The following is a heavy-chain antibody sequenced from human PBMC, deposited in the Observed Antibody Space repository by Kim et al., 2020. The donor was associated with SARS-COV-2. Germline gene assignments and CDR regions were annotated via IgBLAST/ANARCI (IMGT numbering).Heavy chain of an antibody. J-gene: IGHJ4*02. CDR3: ARGGEVDALMVLFY. D-gene: IGHD5-18*01. Sequence: SETLSLTCTVSGGSLSSSSYYWGWIRQPPGKGLQWIGTISYSGSTYYNPSLQSRVTMSVDTSKNQFSLKLSSVTAADTALYYCARGGEVDALMVLFYWGQGTLVTVSS. CDR2: ISYSGST. V-gene: IGHV4-39*01. CDR1: GGSLSSSSYY.